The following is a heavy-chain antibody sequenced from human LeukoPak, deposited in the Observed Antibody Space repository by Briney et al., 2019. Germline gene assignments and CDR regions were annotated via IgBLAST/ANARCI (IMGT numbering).Heavy chain of an antibody. J-gene: IGHJ5*02. CDR2: INPNSGGT. V-gene: IGHV1-2*02. CDR3: ARDPSHITMIVVGSFGFDP. D-gene: IGHD3-22*01. CDR1: XYTFTGXY. Sequence: VKVXCRXSXYTFTGXYMHWVRQAPGQGLEWMGWINPNSGGTNYAQKFQGRVTMTSDTSISTAYMELSRLRSDDTAVYYCARDPSHITMIVVGSFGFDPWGQGTLVTVSS.